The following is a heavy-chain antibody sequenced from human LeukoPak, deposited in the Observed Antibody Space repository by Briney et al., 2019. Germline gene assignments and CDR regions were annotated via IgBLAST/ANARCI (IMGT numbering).Heavy chain of an antibody. CDR3: TTEHRRGSGWSPGGMDV. Sequence: GGSLRLSCAASGFTFSNAWMSWVRQAPGKGLEWVGRIKSKTDGGTTDYAAPVKGRFTISRDDSKNTLYLQMNSLKTEDTAVYYCTTEHRRGSGWSPGGMDVWGQGTTVTVSS. J-gene: IGHJ6*02. CDR1: GFTFSNAW. V-gene: IGHV3-15*01. D-gene: IGHD6-19*01. CDR2: IKSKTDGGTT.